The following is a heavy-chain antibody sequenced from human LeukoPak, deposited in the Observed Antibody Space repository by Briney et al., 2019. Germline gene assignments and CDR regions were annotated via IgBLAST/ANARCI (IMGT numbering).Heavy chain of an antibody. D-gene: IGHD6-13*01. V-gene: IGHV3-74*01. CDR3: ARVRYSSLRYMDV. CDR1: GFTFSSYW. J-gene: IGHJ6*03. CDR2: INTDGSST. Sequence: GGSLRLSCAASGFTFSSYWMHWVRQAPGKGLVWVSRINTDGSSTSYADSVKGRFTISRDNAKNTLYLQMNSLRAEDTAVYYCARVRYSSLRYMDVWGKGTTVTVSS.